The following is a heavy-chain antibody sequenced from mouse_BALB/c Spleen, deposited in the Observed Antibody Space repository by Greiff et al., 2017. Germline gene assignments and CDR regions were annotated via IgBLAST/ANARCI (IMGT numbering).Heavy chain of an antibody. CDR3: ASGRSYDGNYEGMDY. CDR1: GFTFSSYA. V-gene: IGHV5-9-4*01. Sequence: EVKLMESGGGLVKPGGSLKLSCAASGFTFSSYAMSWVRQSPEKRLEWVAEISSGGSYTYYPDTVTGRFTISRDNAKNTLYLEMSSLRSEDTAMDYCASGRSYDGNYEGMDYWGQGTSVTVSS. J-gene: IGHJ4*01. CDR2: ISSGGSYT. D-gene: IGHD2-1*01.